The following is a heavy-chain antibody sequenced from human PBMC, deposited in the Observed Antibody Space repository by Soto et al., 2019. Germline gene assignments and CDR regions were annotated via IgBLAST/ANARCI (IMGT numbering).Heavy chain of an antibody. D-gene: IGHD4-4*01. Sequence: QVQLVQSGAEVKKPGSSVKVSCKASGGTFSSYTISWVRQAPGQGLEWMGRIIPILGIANYAQKFQGSVTITADKSAGTAYMELSSLRSEDTAVYYWARDYSKHNWFDPWGQGTLVTVSS. CDR3: ARDYSKHNWFDP. CDR1: GGTFSSYT. CDR2: IIPILGIA. J-gene: IGHJ5*02. V-gene: IGHV1-69*08.